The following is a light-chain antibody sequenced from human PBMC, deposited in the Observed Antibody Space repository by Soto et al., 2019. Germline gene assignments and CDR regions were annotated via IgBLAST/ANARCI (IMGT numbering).Light chain of an antibody. CDR1: SSNIGNNY. CDR3: GTWDSSPSAGRVV. Sequence: QSVLTQPPSVSAAPGQKVTISCSGSSSNIGNNYVSWYQQLPGTAPKLLIYDNNKRPSGIPDRFSGSKSGTSATLGITGLQTGDEADYYCGTWDSSPSAGRVVFGGGTKLTVL. V-gene: IGLV1-51*01. J-gene: IGLJ2*01. CDR2: DNN.